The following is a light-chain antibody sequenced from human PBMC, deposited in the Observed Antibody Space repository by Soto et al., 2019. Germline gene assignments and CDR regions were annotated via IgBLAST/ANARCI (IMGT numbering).Light chain of an antibody. CDR3: SSYAPSRIWM. V-gene: IGLV2-14*01. J-gene: IGLJ3*02. CDR1: SGDVGHYNY. CDR2: EVS. Sequence: QSALTQPASVSGSPGQSITISCTGSSGDVGHYNYVSWYQQHPGKAPKLMIYEVSNRPSGVSNLISGSRSGNAASLIISGLRAEDEADDHCSSYAPSRIWMFSAGT.